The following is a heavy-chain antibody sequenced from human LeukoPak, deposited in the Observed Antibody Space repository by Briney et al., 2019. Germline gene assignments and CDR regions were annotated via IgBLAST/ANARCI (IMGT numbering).Heavy chain of an antibody. J-gene: IGHJ4*02. D-gene: IGHD3-9*01. V-gene: IGHV3-23*01. Sequence: GGSLRLSWAASGFTLSSYAMSWVRQAPGKGLEWVSAISGSGGSTYYADSVKGRFTISRDNSKNTLYLQMNGLRAEDTAVYYCTTGYPSFDYWGQGTLVTVSS. CDR2: ISGSGGST. CDR3: TTGYPSFDY. CDR1: GFTLSSYA.